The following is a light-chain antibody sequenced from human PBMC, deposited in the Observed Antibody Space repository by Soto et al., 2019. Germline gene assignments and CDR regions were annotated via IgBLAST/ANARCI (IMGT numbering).Light chain of an antibody. CDR3: QQYNSYPWT. Sequence: DIEMTQSPSSLSASVGDRFTITCRASQSISSWLAWYQQKPGKAPKLLIYDASSLESGVPSRSSGSGSGTEFTLTISSLQPDDFATYYCQQYNSYPWTFGQGTKVDIK. CDR2: DAS. CDR1: QSISSW. J-gene: IGKJ1*01. V-gene: IGKV1-5*01.